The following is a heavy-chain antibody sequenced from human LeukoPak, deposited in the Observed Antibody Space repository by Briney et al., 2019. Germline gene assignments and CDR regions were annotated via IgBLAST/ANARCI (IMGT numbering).Heavy chain of an antibody. CDR2: INSYSGVT. D-gene: IGHD2-2*01. CDR3: ARRPGECTSHTCYYAY. CDR1: GYTFTGYY. J-gene: IGHJ4*02. V-gene: IGHV1-2*02. Sequence: GASVKVSCKASGYTFTGYYIHWVRQAPGQGLEWMGWINSYSGVTNYAQKFQGRVTMTRDTSISTAYMELSRLESDDTAVYYCARRPGECTSHTCYYAYWGQGTLVTVSS.